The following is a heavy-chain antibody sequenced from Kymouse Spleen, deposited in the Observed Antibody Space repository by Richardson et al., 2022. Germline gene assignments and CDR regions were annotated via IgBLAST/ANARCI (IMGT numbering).Heavy chain of an antibody. CDR3: ARVAAAVHY. Sequence: QVQLQESGPGLVKPSETLSLTCTVSGGSVSSGSYYWSWIRQPPGKGLEWIGYIYYSGSTNYNPSLKSRVTISVDTSKNQFSLKLSSVTAADTAVYYCARVAAAVHYWGQGTLVTVSS. CDR1: GGSVSSGSYY. CDR2: IYYSGST. D-gene: IGHD6-13*01. J-gene: IGHJ4*02. V-gene: IGHV4-61*01.